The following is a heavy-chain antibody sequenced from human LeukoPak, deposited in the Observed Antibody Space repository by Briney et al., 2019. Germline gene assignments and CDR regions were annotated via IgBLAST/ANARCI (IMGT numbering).Heavy chain of an antibody. Sequence: SETLSLTCAVYGGSFSGYYWSWIRQPPGKGLEWIGEINHSGSTNYNPSLKSRVTISVDRSKNQFSLKLSSVTAADTAVYYCASHFSSSWLKIAEYFQHWGQGTLVTVSS. CDR2: INHSGST. V-gene: IGHV4-34*01. J-gene: IGHJ1*01. CDR3: ASHFSSSWLKIAEYFQH. CDR1: GGSFSGYY. D-gene: IGHD6-13*01.